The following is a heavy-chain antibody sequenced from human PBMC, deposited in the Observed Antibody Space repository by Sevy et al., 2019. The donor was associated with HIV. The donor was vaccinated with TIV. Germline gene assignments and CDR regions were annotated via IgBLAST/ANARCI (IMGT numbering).Heavy chain of an antibody. Sequence: GGSLRLSCAASGFTFSTYGMHWVRQAPGKGLEWVAVIWYDGSNQYYADSVKGRFTISRDNSKNTLYLQMNSLRAEDTAVYYCARRGGFDYTLYYFDYWGQGALVTVSS. CDR2: IWYDGSNQ. J-gene: IGHJ4*02. CDR1: GFTFSTYG. D-gene: IGHD4-4*01. CDR3: ARRGGFDYTLYYFDY. V-gene: IGHV3-33*01.